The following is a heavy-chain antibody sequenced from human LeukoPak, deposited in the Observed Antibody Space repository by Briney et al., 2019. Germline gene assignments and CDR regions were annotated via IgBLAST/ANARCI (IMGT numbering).Heavy chain of an antibody. V-gene: IGHV3-23*01. D-gene: IGHD6-19*01. CDR2: FSGTGGST. CDR1: GFTFNTYA. CDR3: ARALIAVAGHPANYYYYYMDV. Sequence: GGSLRLSCAASGFTFNTYAMTWVRQAPGKGLEWDSCFSGTGGSTYYADFVKGRFTISRDNSKNTLYLQMNSLTAEDTAVYYCARALIAVAGHPANYYYYYMDVWGKGTTVTVSS. J-gene: IGHJ6*03.